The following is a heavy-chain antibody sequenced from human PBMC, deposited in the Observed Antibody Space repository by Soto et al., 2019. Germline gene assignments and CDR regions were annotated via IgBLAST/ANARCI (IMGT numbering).Heavy chain of an antibody. CDR3: ARGRGISTEYNWFDP. V-gene: IGHV4-34*01. CDR1: GGSFSGYY. D-gene: IGHD3-16*01. J-gene: IGHJ5*02. CDR2: INHSGST. Sequence: SETLSLTCAVYGGSFSGYYWSWIRQPPGKGLEWIGEINHSGSTNYNPSLKSRVTISVDTSKNQFSLKLSSVTAADTAVYYCARGRGISTEYNWFDPWGQGTLVTGS.